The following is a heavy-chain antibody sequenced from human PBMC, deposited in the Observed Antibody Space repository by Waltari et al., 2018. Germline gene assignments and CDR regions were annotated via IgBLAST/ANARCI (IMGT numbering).Heavy chain of an antibody. J-gene: IGHJ4*02. CDR2: IFHTGTN. D-gene: IGHD3-22*01. V-gene: IGHV4-38-2*01. CDR3: ARPPGYSSGYVPLMNFYY. CDR1: ASSFRRGSY. Sequence: QVQLQESGPGLVKPSATLSLTRPVYASSFRRGSYCGCTRQPPGTGLEWMGSIFHTGTNYYNPSRKSLVTISVDTSKNQIVLKLSSVTAADTAVYYCARPPGYSSGYVPLMNFYYWCQGTLVTVSS.